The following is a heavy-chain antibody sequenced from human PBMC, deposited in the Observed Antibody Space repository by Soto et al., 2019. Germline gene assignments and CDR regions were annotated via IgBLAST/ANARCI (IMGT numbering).Heavy chain of an antibody. D-gene: IGHD1-26*01. V-gene: IGHV5-51*01. CDR2: IYPGDSHA. J-gene: IGHJ3*01. CDR1: GYSFTNYW. Sequence: ESLKISCKGSGYSFTNYWIGWVLQMPGKALEWMGIIYPGDSHAIYSPSFQGQVTMSADKSISTAYLQWSSRKASDTAMYYCARPYSGGPNDPFDVWGQGTMVTVSS. CDR3: ARPYSGGPNDPFDV.